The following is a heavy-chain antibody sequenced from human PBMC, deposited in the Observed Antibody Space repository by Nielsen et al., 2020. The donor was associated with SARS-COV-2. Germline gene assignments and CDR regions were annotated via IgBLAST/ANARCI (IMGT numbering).Heavy chain of an antibody. Sequence: GESLKISCEASGFTFSDYHMNWIRQAPGKGLEWIAYIYNDGSYSNHADSVKGRFTISRDNAENSLSLQMNSLRAEDTAVYYCARESVTGTDAFDIWGQGTVVTVSS. CDR2: IYNDGSYS. V-gene: IGHV3-11*06. CDR1: GFTFSDYH. J-gene: IGHJ3*02. CDR3: ARESVTGTDAFDI. D-gene: IGHD6-19*01.